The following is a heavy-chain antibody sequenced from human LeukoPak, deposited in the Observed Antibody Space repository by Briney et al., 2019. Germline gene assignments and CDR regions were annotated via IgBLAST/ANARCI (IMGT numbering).Heavy chain of an antibody. D-gene: IGHD6-19*01. Sequence: EGSLRLSCAASGFTFSSYWMHWVRQAPGKGLVWVSRISSDGTSTSYADSVKGRFTISRGNAENTLYLQMNSLRAEDTAVYYCASRVQSGWSFDYWGQGNLVTVSS. V-gene: IGHV3-74*01. J-gene: IGHJ4*02. CDR1: GFTFSSYW. CDR3: ASRVQSGWSFDY. CDR2: ISSDGTST.